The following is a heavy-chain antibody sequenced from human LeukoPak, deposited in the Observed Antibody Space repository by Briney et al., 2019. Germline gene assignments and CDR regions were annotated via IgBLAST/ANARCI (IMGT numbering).Heavy chain of an antibody. J-gene: IGHJ4*02. Sequence: GGSLRLSCAASGFTFSSYGMHWVRQAPGKGLEWVAVIWYDGSNKYYADSVKGRFTISRDNSKNTLYLQMNSLRAEDTAVYYCARDGDGSGLYYFDHWGQGTLVTVSS. CDR3: ARDGDGSGLYYFDH. CDR2: IWYDGSNK. V-gene: IGHV3-33*01. D-gene: IGHD3-10*01. CDR1: GFTFSSYG.